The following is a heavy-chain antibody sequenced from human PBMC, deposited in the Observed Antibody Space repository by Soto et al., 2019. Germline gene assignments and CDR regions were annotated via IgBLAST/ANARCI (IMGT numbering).Heavy chain of an antibody. Sequence: PSETLSLTCTVSGGSISTYYWNWIRHPAGRGLEWIGRIYTSGNTFYNPSLKSRVTMSVDTSKNQFSLRLSSVSAADTAVYFCARDGGGGDAFDIWGQGTVVTVSS. CDR3: ARDGGGGDAFDI. V-gene: IGHV4-4*07. J-gene: IGHJ3*02. CDR1: GGSISTYY. D-gene: IGHD6-25*01. CDR2: IYTSGNT.